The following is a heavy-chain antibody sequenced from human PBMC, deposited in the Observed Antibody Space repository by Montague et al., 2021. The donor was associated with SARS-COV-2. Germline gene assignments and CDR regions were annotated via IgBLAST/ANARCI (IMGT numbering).Heavy chain of an antibody. CDR1: GGSIVTGDYY. J-gene: IGHJ5*02. D-gene: IGHD6-6*01. V-gene: IGHV4-39*01. CDR3: VRGYTGSSQAS. Sequence: SETLSLTYSVSGGSIVTGDYYWAWSRQPPGKGLEWIGSIFHSGTTYYAPSLRGRVTISVDTSKNQFSLKLNSVTAADTAFYYCVRGYTGSSQASWGQGTLVTVSS. CDR2: IFHSGTT.